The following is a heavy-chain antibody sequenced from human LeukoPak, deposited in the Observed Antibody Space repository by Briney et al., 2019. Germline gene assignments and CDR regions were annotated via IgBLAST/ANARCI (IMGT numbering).Heavy chain of an antibody. CDR2: ISYDGSNK. V-gene: IGHV3-30-3*01. J-gene: IGHJ4*02. Sequence: GGSLRLSCAASGFTFSSYAMHWVRQAPGKGLEWVAVISYDGSNKYYADSVKGRFTISRDNAKNSLYLQMNSLRAEDTAVYYCARDSPPDFDYWGQGTLVTVSS. CDR1: GFTFSSYA. CDR3: ARDSPPDFDY.